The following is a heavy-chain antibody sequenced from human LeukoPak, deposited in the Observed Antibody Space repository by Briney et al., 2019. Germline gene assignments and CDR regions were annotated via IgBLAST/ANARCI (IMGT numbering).Heavy chain of an antibody. CDR2: ISHDGSNK. CDR1: GFTFSSYG. D-gene: IGHD1-14*01. J-gene: IGHJ4*02. V-gene: IGHV3-30*18. CDR3: ANDLPGDY. Sequence: PGGSLRLSCAASGFTFSSYGMHWVRQAPGKGLEWVAVISHDGSNKYYADSVKGRFTISRDNSKNTLYLQMNSLRAEDTAVYYCANDLPGDYWGQGTLVTVSS.